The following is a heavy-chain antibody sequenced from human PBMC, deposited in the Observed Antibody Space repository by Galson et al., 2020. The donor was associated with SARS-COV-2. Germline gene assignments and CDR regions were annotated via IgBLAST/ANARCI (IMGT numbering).Heavy chain of an antibody. D-gene: IGHD7-27*01. Sequence: GGSLRLSCAASGFPFGSYSMNWVRQAPGKGLEWVSSISAGSSYIYYADSVRGRFTISRDNANNSLFLQMNSLRADDTAVYYCSRVGNMATTPADYYYYGLDVWGPGTTVTVSS. V-gene: IGHV3-21*01. J-gene: IGHJ6*02. CDR3: SRVGNMATTPADYYYYGLDV. CDR1: GFPFGSYS. CDR2: ISAGSSYI.